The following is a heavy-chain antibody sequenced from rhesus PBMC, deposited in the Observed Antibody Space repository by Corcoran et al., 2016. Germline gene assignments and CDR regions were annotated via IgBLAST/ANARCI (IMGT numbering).Heavy chain of an antibody. J-gene: IGHJ4*01. V-gene: IGHV3S5*01. CDR3: AKWRVGATPYFDY. CDR2: ISQGGGST. Sequence: EVQLVESGGGLVQPGGSLRLSCAASGFTFSSYGMSWVRQARGKGLEWVSYISQGGGSTNSAAAVKGRFTISRDNSKNTLSLQMNSLRAEDTAVYYCAKWRVGATPYFDYWGQGVLVTVSS. CDR1: GFTFSSYG. D-gene: IGHD1-44*02.